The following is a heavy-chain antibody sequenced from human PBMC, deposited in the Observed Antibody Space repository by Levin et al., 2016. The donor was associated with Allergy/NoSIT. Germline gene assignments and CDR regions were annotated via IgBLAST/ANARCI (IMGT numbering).Heavy chain of an antibody. J-gene: IGHJ6*02. D-gene: IGHD3-10*01. Sequence: RQAPGKGLEWIGYIYYSGSTNYNPSLKSRVTISVDTSKNQFSLKLSSVTAADTAVYYCARDIGAMVRGSGMDVWGQGTTVTVSS. CDR2: IYYSGST. CDR3: ARDIGAMVRGSGMDV. V-gene: IGHV4-59*01.